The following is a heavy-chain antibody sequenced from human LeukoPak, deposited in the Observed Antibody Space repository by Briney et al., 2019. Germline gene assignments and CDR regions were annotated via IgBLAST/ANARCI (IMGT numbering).Heavy chain of an antibody. CDR1: GFTFSSYA. CDR2: ISGSGGST. V-gene: IGHV3-23*01. J-gene: IGHJ4*02. D-gene: IGHD3-22*01. CDR3: AKSGYYSTYFDY. Sequence: GGSLRLSCAASGFTFSSYAMSWVRQAPGKGLEWVSAISGSGGSTYYADSVKGRFTISRDNSKNTLYLQMNSLRAEVTAVYYCAKSGYYSTYFDYWGQGTLVTVSS.